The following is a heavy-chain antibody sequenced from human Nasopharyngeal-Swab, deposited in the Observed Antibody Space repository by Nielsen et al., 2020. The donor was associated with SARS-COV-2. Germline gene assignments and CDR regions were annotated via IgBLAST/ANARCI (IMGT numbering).Heavy chain of an antibody. D-gene: IGHD3-10*01. Sequence: GESLKISCGGSGYSFSNYWISWVRQVPGKGLEWMGKVDPSDSYPDYSPSLRGHVTISVDRSISTAYLQWSSLKASDTAMYYCARQYQNYFGSGDYHGAFDIWGQGTMVTVSS. CDR2: VDPSDSYP. CDR1: GYSFSNYW. V-gene: IGHV5-10-1*01. CDR3: ARQYQNYFGSGDYHGAFDI. J-gene: IGHJ3*02.